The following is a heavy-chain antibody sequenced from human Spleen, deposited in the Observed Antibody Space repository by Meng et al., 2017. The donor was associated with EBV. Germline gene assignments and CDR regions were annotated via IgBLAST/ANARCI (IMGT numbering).Heavy chain of an antibody. Sequence: QVQLVQSGGLVKHPGASVKVSCKAAGYTFTNYAMHWVRHAPGQRLEWMGWINAGNGNTKSSENFQGRVTITRDTSASTAYMELSSLRYEDTAVYYCATYCSSGSCYVYWGQGTLVTVSS. V-gene: IGHV1-3*01. D-gene: IGHD2-2*01. CDR1: GYTFTNYA. CDR3: ATYCSSGSCYVY. J-gene: IGHJ4*02. CDR2: INAGNGNT.